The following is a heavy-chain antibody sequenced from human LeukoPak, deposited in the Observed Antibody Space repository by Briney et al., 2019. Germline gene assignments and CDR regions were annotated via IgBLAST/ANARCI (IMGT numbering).Heavy chain of an antibody. CDR1: GFTFSSYS. V-gene: IGHV3-48*01. CDR3: ASPFDY. J-gene: IGHJ4*02. CDR2: IDSSSSTI. Sequence: AGSLRPSCAASGFTFSSYSMNWVRQAPGKGLEWVSYIDSSSSTIYYADSVKGRFTISRDNAKNSLYLQMNSLRAEDTAVYYCASPFDYWGQGTLVTVSS.